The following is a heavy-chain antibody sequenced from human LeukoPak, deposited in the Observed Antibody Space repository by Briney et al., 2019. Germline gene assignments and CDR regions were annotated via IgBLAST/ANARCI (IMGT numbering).Heavy chain of an antibody. CDR1: GFTFSSYG. D-gene: IGHD6-6*01. CDR3: ARERLEYSSSSGGDY. V-gene: IGHV3-33*01. CDR2: IWYDGSNK. J-gene: IGHJ4*02. Sequence: PGGSLRLSCAASGFTFSSYGMHWVRQAPGKGLEWVAVIWYDGSNKYYADSVKGRFTISRDNSKNTLYLQMNSLRAEDTAVYYCARERLEYSSSSGGDYWAREPWSPSPQ.